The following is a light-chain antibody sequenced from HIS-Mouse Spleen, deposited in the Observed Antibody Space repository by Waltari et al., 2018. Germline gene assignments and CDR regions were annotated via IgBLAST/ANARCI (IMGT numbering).Light chain of an antibody. Sequence: EIVSTQSPATLSLSPGERATLSCRASQSVSSYLAWYQQKPGQAPRLLIYDASNRATGIPARFSGSGSGTAFTLTISSLEPEDFAVYYCQQRSNWPGTFGGGTKVEIK. CDR1: QSVSSY. J-gene: IGKJ4*01. CDR3: QQRSNWPGT. CDR2: DAS. V-gene: IGKV3-11*01.